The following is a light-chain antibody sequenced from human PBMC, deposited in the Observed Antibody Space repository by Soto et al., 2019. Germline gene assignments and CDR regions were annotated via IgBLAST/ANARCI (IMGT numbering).Light chain of an antibody. CDR1: QDINKN. CDR3: QQRYNWPLT. CDR2: KAS. Sequence: DLQMTQSPSTLSASVGDRVTITCQASQDINKNLIWYQQKPGKAPKLLIYKASSLESGVPLRFSGSGSGTDFALTISSLEPEDFAVYFCQQRYNWPLTFGQGTRLEIK. J-gene: IGKJ5*01. V-gene: IGKV1-39*01.